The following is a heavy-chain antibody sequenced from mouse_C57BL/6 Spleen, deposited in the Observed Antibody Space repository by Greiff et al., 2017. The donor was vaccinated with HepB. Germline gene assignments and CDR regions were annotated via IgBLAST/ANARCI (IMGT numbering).Heavy chain of an antibody. V-gene: IGHV1-62-3*01. D-gene: IGHD1-1*01. CDR3: ARLSYDGREGNDVDY. CDR2: IDPNSGGT. CDR1: GYTFTSYW. Sequence: VQLQQSGAELVKPGASVKLSCKASGYTFTSYWMHWVKQRPGRGLEWIGRIDPNSGGTKYKEKFKSKATLTVDRPASTAYMQLSTLTSGVSAVYDCARLSYDGREGNDVDYWSQGTTLTDSS. J-gene: IGHJ2*01.